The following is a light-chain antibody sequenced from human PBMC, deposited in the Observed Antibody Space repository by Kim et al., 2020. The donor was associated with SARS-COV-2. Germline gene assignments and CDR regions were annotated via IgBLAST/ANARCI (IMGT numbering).Light chain of an antibody. V-gene: IGKV3-20*01. Sequence: SPRERDALPSSASQSVSSSYLAWYQQKPGQAPRLLIYGASSRATGIPARFSGSGSGTDFTLTISRLEPEDFAVYYCQQYGSSPWTFGQGTKVDIK. CDR1: QSVSSSY. J-gene: IGKJ1*01. CDR2: GAS. CDR3: QQYGSSPWT.